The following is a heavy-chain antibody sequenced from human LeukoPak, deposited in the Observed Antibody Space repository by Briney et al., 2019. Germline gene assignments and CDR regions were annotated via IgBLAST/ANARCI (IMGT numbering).Heavy chain of an antibody. Sequence: GGSLRLSCTASDFTFSNYPMSWARQAPGKGPEWVSCISASGASADYADSVKGRFTISRDNSKNTLYLHMNSLRVEDTAVYYCAEDRGNYNNYYMDVWGKGTTVTVSS. CDR2: ISASGASA. J-gene: IGHJ6*03. CDR3: AEDRGNYNNYYMDV. V-gene: IGHV3-23*01. CDR1: DFTFSNYP. D-gene: IGHD5-12*01.